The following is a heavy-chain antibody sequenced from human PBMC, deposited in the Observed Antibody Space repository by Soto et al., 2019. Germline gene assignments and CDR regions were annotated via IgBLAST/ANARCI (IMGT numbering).Heavy chain of an antibody. CDR1: GGSISSRGYY. CDR3: ARGRIIGP. J-gene: IGHJ5*02. D-gene: IGHD2-15*01. CDR2: IYYSGST. Sequence: PSETLSLTCTVSGGSISSRGYYWGWIRQPPGKGLEWIGTIYYSGSTNYNPSLNSRVTISVDTSKNQFSLKLNSVTAADTAVYYCARGRIIGPWGRGALVTVYS. V-gene: IGHV4-39*07.